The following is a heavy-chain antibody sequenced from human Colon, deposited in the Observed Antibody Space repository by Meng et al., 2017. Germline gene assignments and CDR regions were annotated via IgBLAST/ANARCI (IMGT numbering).Heavy chain of an antibody. V-gene: IGHV3-15*01. CDR1: GFTFSDVW. Sequence: EVELLESGGGLVKPGGSLRLSCATSGFTFSDVWMTWVRQAPGKGLEWVGRIKRKTDGGTADYAADVKGRFTISRDDSENTLYLQMNSLKTEDTGVYYCTTLDYSSSWTWGQGTLVTVSS. D-gene: IGHD6-13*01. J-gene: IGHJ5*02. CDR2: IKRKTDGGTA. CDR3: TTLDYSSSWT.